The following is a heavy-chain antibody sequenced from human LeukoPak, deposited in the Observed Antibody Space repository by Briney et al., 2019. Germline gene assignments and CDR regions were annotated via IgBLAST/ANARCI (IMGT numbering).Heavy chain of an antibody. D-gene: IGHD2-21*02. CDR2: IYYSGRT. J-gene: IGHJ4*02. CDR3: ARRRDCGGDCYPFDY. Sequence: SETLSLTCTVSGGSISNYFWSWIRQPPGKGLEWIGYIYYSGRTNYNPPLKSRVTISVDTSKNQFSLRLSSVTAADTAVYYCARRRDCGGDCYPFDYWGQGTLVTVSS. CDR1: GGSISNYF. V-gene: IGHV4-59*08.